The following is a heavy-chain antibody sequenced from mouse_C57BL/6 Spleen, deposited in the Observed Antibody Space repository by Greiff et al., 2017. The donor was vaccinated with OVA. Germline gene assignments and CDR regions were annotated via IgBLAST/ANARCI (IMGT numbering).Heavy chain of an antibody. CDR1: GYTLTSYW. D-gene: IGHD2-4*01. V-gene: IGHV1-74*01. J-gene: IGHJ1*03. CDR2: IHPSDSDT. CDR3: AMGMITHWYFDV. Sequence: QVQLQQPGAELVKPGASVKVSCKASGYTLTSYWMHWVKQRPGQGLEWIGRIHPSDSDTNYNQKFKGKATLTVDKSSSTAYMQLSSLTSEDSAVYYCAMGMITHWYFDVWGTGTTVTVSS.